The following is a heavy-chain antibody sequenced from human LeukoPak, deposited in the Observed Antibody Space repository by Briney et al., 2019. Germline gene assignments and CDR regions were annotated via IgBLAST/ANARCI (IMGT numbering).Heavy chain of an antibody. J-gene: IGHJ3*01. CDR1: GGSFSGYY. V-gene: IGHV4-34*01. D-gene: IGHD3-10*01. CDR3: ARDYYGSGSHCLSN. Sequence: PSETLSLTCAVYGGSFSGYYWSWIRQPPGKGLEWIGEINHSGSTNYNPSLKSRVTISVDTSKNQFSLKLSSVTAADTAVYYCARDYYGSGSHCLSNWGQGTMVTVSS. CDR2: INHSGST.